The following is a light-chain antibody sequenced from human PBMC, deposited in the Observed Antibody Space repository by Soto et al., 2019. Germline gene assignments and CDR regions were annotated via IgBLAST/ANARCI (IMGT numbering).Light chain of an antibody. CDR3: QQYNSWLWT. CDR2: GAS. CDR1: QSVSSK. J-gene: IGKJ1*01. Sequence: IEMTQSPATLSVSPGEVATLSCRASQSVSSKLAWYQQKPGQAPRLIIYGASTRATGIPARFSGSGSGTECTLIISSLQSEDAAVYYCQQYNSWLWTFGQGTKVDIK. V-gene: IGKV3-15*01.